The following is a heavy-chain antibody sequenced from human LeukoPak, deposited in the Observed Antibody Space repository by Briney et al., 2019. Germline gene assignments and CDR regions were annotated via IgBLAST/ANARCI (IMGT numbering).Heavy chain of an antibody. V-gene: IGHV1-46*01. CDR1: GYIFTSYY. Sequence: ASVKVSCKASGYIFTSYYMYWVRQAPGQGLEWMGIINPSGGSVRYAQKFQGRVTITADKSTSTAYMELSSLRSEDTAVYYCARDKGGYSGYDSDAFDIWGQGTMVTVSS. CDR3: ARDKGGYSGYDSDAFDI. CDR2: INPSGGSV. D-gene: IGHD5-12*01. J-gene: IGHJ3*02.